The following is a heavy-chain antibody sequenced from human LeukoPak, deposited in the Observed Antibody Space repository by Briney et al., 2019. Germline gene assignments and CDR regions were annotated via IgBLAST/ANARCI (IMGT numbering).Heavy chain of an antibody. J-gene: IGHJ4*02. CDR1: GFTFSSYA. Sequence: GGSLRLSCAASGFTFSSYAMSWVRQAPGKGLEWVAIISYDGSNKYYADSVKGRFTISRDNSKNTLYLQMNGLRADDTAVYYCARGRSGSHHFDSWGQGTLVTVPS. CDR3: ARGRSGSHHFDS. CDR2: ISYDGSNK. D-gene: IGHD3-10*01. V-gene: IGHV3-30*04.